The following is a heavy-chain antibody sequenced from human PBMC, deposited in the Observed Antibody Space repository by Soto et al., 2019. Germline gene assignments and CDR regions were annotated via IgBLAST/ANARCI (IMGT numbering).Heavy chain of an antibody. D-gene: IGHD3-10*01. V-gene: IGHV4-59*01. Sequence: PSETLSLTCTVSGGSISSYYWSWIRQPPGKGLEWIGYVYYSGGTNYNPSLKSRVTISVDTSKNQFSLKLSSVTAADTALYYCARVVGSGMNPNFDCWGQGTLVTVSS. CDR1: GGSISSYY. CDR2: VYYSGGT. CDR3: ARVVGSGMNPNFDC. J-gene: IGHJ4*02.